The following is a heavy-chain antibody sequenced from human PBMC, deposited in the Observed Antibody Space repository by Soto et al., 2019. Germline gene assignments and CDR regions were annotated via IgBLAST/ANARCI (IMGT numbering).Heavy chain of an antibody. D-gene: IGHD5-18*01. CDR3: ARERGSDSGYSYGFDY. J-gene: IGHJ4*02. Sequence: PSETLSLTCTVSGGSISSYYWSWIRQPPGKGLEWIGYIYYSGSTNYNPSLKSRVTISVDTSKNQFSLKLSSVTAADTAVYYCARERGSDSGYSYGFDYWGQGTLVTVS. CDR2: IYYSGST. V-gene: IGHV4-59*01. CDR1: GGSISSYY.